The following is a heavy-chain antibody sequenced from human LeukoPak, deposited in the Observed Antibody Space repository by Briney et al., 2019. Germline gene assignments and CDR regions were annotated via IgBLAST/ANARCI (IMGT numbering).Heavy chain of an antibody. CDR1: GFTVSNNY. CDR3: ARKPDY. Sequence: PGGSLRLSCAASGFTVSNNYMAWVRQPPGKGLEWVSLIYSGGSIYYADSVKGRFTISRDNSKNTLYLQMNSLKAEDTAVYYCARKPDYWGQGTLVTVSS. V-gene: IGHV3-53*01. J-gene: IGHJ4*02. CDR2: IYSGGSI.